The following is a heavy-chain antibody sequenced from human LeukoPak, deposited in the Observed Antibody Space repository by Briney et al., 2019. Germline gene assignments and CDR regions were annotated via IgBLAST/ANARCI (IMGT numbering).Heavy chain of an antibody. J-gene: IGHJ4*02. CDR3: AKDGQVNQPDRLFTD. CDR2: ISGSGGTT. V-gene: IGHV3-23*01. Sequence: QPGGSLRLSCAASGFTFSSYAMSWVRQAPGKGLEWVSVISGSGGTTHYADSVKGGFTISRDNSKNALYLQMNSLRGEDTAVYYCAKDGQVNQPDRLFTDWGQGTLVIGSS. CDR1: GFTFSSYA. D-gene: IGHD1-14*01.